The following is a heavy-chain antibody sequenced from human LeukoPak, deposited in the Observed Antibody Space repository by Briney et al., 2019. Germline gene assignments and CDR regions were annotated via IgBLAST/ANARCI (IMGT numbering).Heavy chain of an antibody. D-gene: IGHD6-19*01. CDR3: ARLLAVAGPRPDY. CDR2: IYYSGST. Sequence: PSETRSLTCTVSGGSISSSSYYWGWIRQPPGKGLEWIGSIYYSGSTYYNPSLKSRVTISVDTSKNQFSLKLSSVTAADTAVYYCARLLAVAGPRPDYWGQGTLVTVSS. J-gene: IGHJ4*02. V-gene: IGHV4-39*01. CDR1: GGSISSSSYY.